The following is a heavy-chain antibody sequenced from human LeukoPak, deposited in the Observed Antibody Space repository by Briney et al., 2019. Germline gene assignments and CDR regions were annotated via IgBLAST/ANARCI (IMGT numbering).Heavy chain of an antibody. V-gene: IGHV3-23*01. Sequence: GASLRLSCAASGITFSDQAMSWVRQAPGKGLEWVSTISATGLTTHFADSARGRFTISRDNSKNTVYLQMNTLSADDTAMYYCALRVGGSYFPPYFNYWGQGTLVTVSS. CDR2: ISATGLTT. CDR3: ALRVGGSYFPPYFNY. D-gene: IGHD1-26*01. CDR1: GITFSDQA. J-gene: IGHJ4*02.